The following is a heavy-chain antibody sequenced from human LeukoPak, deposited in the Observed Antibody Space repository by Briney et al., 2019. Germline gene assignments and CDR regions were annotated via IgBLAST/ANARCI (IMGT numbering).Heavy chain of an antibody. V-gene: IGHV1-24*01. CDR3: ATDSDSLMDV. J-gene: IGHJ6*04. CDR2: FDPEDLET. Sequence: ASVKVSCKVSGYTLTELSMQWVRQAPRKGLERMGGFDPEDLETIYAQKFQGRDTMTEDTSTDTAYMQLSSLRSEDTAVYYCATDSDSLMDVWGKGTTVSVTT. CDR1: GYTLTELS. D-gene: IGHD2-21*01.